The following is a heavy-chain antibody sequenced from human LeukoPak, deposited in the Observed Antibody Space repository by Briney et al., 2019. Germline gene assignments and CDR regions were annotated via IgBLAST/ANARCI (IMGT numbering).Heavy chain of an antibody. V-gene: IGHV3-74*01. Sequence: GGSLRLSCAASGFTFSSYWMHWVRHAPGKGLVSVSRITSDGSSTAYADSVKGRFTISRDNAKNTLYLQMNSLRAEDTAVYYCVRDVPNYGALDIWGQGTMVTVSS. J-gene: IGHJ3*02. D-gene: IGHD3-16*01. CDR1: GFTFSSYW. CDR2: ITSDGSST. CDR3: VRDVPNYGALDI.